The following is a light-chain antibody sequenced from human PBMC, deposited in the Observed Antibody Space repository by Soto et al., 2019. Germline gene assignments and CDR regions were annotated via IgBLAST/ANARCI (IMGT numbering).Light chain of an antibody. CDR1: QDINKN. Sequence: DIQMTQSPSSLSASVGDRVTITCQASQDINKNLIWYQQKPGKAPKLLIYRTSNLQSGVPSRFSGSGSGTDFTLTINSLQPEDFATYYCQQSYGSPFTFGPGTKLEIK. J-gene: IGKJ3*01. CDR3: QQSYGSPFT. V-gene: IGKV1-39*01. CDR2: RTS.